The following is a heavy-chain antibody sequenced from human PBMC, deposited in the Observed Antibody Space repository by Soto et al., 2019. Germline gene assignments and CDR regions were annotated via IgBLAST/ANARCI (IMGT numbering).Heavy chain of an antibody. CDR3: AAGGFGELIFDY. V-gene: IGHV4-59*01. D-gene: IGHD3-10*01. Sequence: SETLSLTCTVSSGSISTYYWSWIRQPPGKGLEWIGYIYYTGSTNYNPSLKSRVTILVDKSKNQFSLKLSSVTAADTAVYYCAAGGFGELIFDYWGQGTLVTVSS. J-gene: IGHJ4*02. CDR2: IYYTGST. CDR1: SGSISTYY.